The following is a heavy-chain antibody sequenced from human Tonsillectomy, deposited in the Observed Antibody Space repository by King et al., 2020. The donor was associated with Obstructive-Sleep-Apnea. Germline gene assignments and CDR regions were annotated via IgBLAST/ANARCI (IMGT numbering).Heavy chain of an antibody. Sequence: VQLVESGGGLVQPGGSLRLSCAASGFTFSSYAMHWVRQAPGKGLEYVSAITNNGDNTYYANSVKGRFTISRDNSKNTLYLQMGSLRDEDMTVYYCARGGWRGEDWYFDLWGCGTLVTVSS. CDR1: GFTFSSYA. D-gene: IGHD3-3*01. CDR3: ARGGWRGEDWYFDL. J-gene: IGHJ2*01. V-gene: IGHV3-64*01. CDR2: ITNNGDNT.